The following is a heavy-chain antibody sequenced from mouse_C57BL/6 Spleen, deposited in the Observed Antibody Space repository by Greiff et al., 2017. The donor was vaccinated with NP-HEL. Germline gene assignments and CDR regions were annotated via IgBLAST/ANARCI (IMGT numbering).Heavy chain of an antibody. J-gene: IGHJ3*01. D-gene: IGHD2-4*01. V-gene: IGHV1-69*01. CDR1: GYTFTSYW. Sequence: QVQLQQPGAELVMPGASVKLSCKASGYTFTSYWMHWVKQRPGQGLEWIGEIDPSDSYPNYNQKFKGKSTLTVDKSSSTAYMQFSSLTSEDSAVYYCARRGGLRRGSPFAYWGQGTLVTVSA. CDR3: ARRGGLRRGSPFAY. CDR2: IDPSDSYP.